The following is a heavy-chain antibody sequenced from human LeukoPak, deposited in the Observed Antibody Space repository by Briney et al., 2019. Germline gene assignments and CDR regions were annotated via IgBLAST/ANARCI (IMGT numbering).Heavy chain of an antibody. CDR2: INAGNGNT. CDR1: GYTFTSYA. D-gene: IGHD6-19*01. V-gene: IGHV1-3*01. CDR3: ARDGASGWDYYYYGMDV. J-gene: IGHJ6*02. Sequence: ASVKVSCKASGYTFTSYAMHWVRQAPGQRLEWMGWINAGNGNTKYSQKFQGRVTITGDTSASTAYMELSSLRSEDTAVYYCARDGASGWDYYYYGMDVWGQGTTVTVSS.